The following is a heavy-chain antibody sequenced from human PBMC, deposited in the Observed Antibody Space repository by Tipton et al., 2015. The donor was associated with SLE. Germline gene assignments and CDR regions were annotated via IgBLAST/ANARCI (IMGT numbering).Heavy chain of an antibody. CDR3: AREGNYFGSGSFSRFFDF. J-gene: IGHJ4*02. Sequence: SLRLSCVASGFTFSGSTIHWVRQVPGKGLDWVALISDDGTNKYYADSVKGRFTISRDNSKNTVYLQMNSLRVEDTAMYYCAREGNYFGSGSFSRFFDFWGQGALVTVSS. V-gene: IGHV3-30*04. CDR1: GFTFSGST. D-gene: IGHD3-10*01. CDR2: ISDDGTNK.